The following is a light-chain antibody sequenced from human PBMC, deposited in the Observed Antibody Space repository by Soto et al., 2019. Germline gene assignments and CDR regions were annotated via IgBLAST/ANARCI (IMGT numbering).Light chain of an antibody. V-gene: IGLV2-23*02. CDR3: CSYAGAITGV. CDR2: EVT. CDR1: NNDIGGHNH. Sequence: QSALTQPASVSGSPGQSITISCTGTNNDIGGHNHVSWYQQHPGNSPKLIIYEVTGRPSGVSNRFSASKSGTTASLTISGLQPEDEADYYCCSYAGAITGVCGGGTKLTVL. J-gene: IGLJ3*02.